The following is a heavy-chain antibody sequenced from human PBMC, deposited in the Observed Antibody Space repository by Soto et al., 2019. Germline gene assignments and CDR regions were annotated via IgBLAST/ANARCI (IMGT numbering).Heavy chain of an antibody. D-gene: IGHD3-10*01. V-gene: IGHV4-39*01. Sequence: PSETLSLTCTVAGGSISSSSYYWGWIRQPPGKGLDWIVSIYYSGSTYYNPSLKSRGTRSVDTSKNQFSLKLSSVTAADTAVYYCALVRGVLSPIWGQGTMVTVSS. CDR2: IYYSGST. J-gene: IGHJ3*02. CDR3: ALVRGVLSPI. CDR1: GGSISSSSYY.